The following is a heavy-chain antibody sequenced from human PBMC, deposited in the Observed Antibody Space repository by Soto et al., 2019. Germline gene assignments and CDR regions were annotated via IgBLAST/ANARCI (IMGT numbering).Heavy chain of an antibody. Sequence: QVQLVQSGAEVKKPGSSVKVSCKASGGTFSSYAISWVRQAPGQGLEWMGGIIPIFGTANYAQKFQGRVTITADESTSTAYMELSGLRSEDTAVYYCARTHGGDWKYGYYFDYWGQGTLVTVSS. D-gene: IGHD1-7*01. CDR1: GGTFSSYA. CDR2: IIPIFGTA. J-gene: IGHJ4*02. V-gene: IGHV1-69*01. CDR3: ARTHGGDWKYGYYFDY.